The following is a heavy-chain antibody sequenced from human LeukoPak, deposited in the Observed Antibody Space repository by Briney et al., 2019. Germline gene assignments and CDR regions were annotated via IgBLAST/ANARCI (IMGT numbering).Heavy chain of an antibody. CDR2: IYPGDSDI. Sequence: PGESLKISCKGSGYSFTSHWIAWVRQMPGKGLEWMGIIYPGDSDIRYSPSLQGQVTISADKSISTAYLQWSSLKASDTAMYYCARSYYYDSSGYYYWGQGTLVTVSS. CDR1: GYSFTSHW. D-gene: IGHD3-22*01. J-gene: IGHJ4*02. V-gene: IGHV5-51*01. CDR3: ARSYYYDSSGYYY.